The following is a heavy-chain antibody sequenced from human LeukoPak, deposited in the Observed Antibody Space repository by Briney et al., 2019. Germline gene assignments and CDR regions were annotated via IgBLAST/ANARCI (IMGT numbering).Heavy chain of an antibody. Sequence: GGFLRLSCAASGFTFSSYSMNWVRQAPGKGLVWVARITSDGTSTSYAESVKGRFTISRDNAKNTLYLQMNSLRAEDTAVYYCARDWYHAIDYWGQGTLVTVSS. J-gene: IGHJ4*02. V-gene: IGHV3-74*03. CDR2: ITSDGTST. D-gene: IGHD2-2*01. CDR1: GFTFSSYS. CDR3: ARDWYHAIDY.